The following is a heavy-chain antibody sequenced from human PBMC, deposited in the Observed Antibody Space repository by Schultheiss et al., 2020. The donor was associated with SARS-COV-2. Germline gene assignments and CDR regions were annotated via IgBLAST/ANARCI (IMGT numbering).Heavy chain of an antibody. CDR1: GFTFSSYA. CDR3: AKGSGDITMVRGVIITSYYYYYMDV. D-gene: IGHD3-10*01. Sequence: GGSLRLSCAASGFTFSSYAMSWVRQAPGKGLVWVSAISGSGGSTYYADSVKGRFTISRDNSKNTLYLQMNSLRAEDTAVYYCAKGSGDITMVRGVIITSYYYYYMDVWGKGTTVTVSS. CDR2: ISGSGGST. J-gene: IGHJ6*03. V-gene: IGHV3-23*01.